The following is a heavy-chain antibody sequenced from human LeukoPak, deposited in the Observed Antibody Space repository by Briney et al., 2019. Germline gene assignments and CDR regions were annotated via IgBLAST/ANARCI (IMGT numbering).Heavy chain of an antibody. V-gene: IGHV3-30*02. Sequence: PGGSLRLSCAASGFNFRAYGIHWVRQAPGKGLEWVAFIRYDGGNKYYGDSVKGRFTISRDNSKNTLYLQMNSLRTEDTAIYYCARLRLGELSLKDFWGQGTLVTVSS. CDR3: ARLRLGELSLKDF. CDR1: GFNFRAYG. J-gene: IGHJ4*02. D-gene: IGHD3-16*02. CDR2: IRYDGGNK.